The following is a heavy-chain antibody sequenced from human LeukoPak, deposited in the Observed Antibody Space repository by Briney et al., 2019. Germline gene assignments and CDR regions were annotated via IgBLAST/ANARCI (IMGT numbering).Heavy chain of an antibody. CDR3: ARDADSSWYNWFDP. D-gene: IGHD6-13*01. Sequence: GGSLRLSCAASGFTFSSYSMNWVRKAPGKGLEWVSSISSSSSYIYYADSVKGRFTISRDNAKNSLYLQMNSLRAEDTAVYYCARDADSSWYNWFDPWGQGTLVTVSS. V-gene: IGHV3-21*01. CDR2: ISSSSSYI. CDR1: GFTFSSYS. J-gene: IGHJ5*02.